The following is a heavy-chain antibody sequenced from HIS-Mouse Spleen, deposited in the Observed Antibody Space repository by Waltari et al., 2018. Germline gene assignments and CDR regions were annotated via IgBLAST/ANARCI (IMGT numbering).Heavy chain of an antibody. D-gene: IGHD1-26*01. CDR2: IYHSGST. V-gene: IGHV4-38-2*02. Sequence: QVQLQESGPGLVKPSETLSLTCTVSGYSISRGYYWGWIRQPPGKGLEWIGSIYHSGSTYYNPSLKSRVTISVDTSKTQFCLELSSVTAADTAVYYCAKDRGSQFDYWGQGTLVTVSS. CDR1: GYSISRGYY. CDR3: AKDRGSQFDY. J-gene: IGHJ4*02.